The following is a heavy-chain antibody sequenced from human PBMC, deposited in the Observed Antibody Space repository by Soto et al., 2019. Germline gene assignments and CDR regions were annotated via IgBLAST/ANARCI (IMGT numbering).Heavy chain of an antibody. CDR3: ARDLGGYDLYGPDT. J-gene: IGHJ5*02. D-gene: IGHD5-12*01. Sequence: ASVKVSCKTSGDTFTDSSMHWVRQAPGQGLEWMGWINLNSGDTNYAEKFRGRVTMTRDTSIITAYMELTRLKSDDTAVYYCARDLGGYDLYGPDTWGQGTLVTVSS. CDR1: GDTFTDSS. V-gene: IGHV1-2*02. CDR2: INLNSGDT.